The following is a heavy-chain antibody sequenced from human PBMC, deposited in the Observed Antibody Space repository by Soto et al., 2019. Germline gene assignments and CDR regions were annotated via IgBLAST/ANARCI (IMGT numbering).Heavy chain of an antibody. J-gene: IGHJ4*02. V-gene: IGHV1-46*01. D-gene: IGHD3-22*01. CDR3: ARGVWRYDSSGYYPYFDY. CDR1: GYTFTSYY. Sequence: ASVKVSCKASGYTFTSYYMHWVLQAPGQGLEWMGIINPSGGSTSYAQKFQGRVTMTRDTSTSTVYMELSSLRSEDTAVYYCARGVWRYDSSGYYPYFDYWGQGTLVTVSS. CDR2: INPSGGST.